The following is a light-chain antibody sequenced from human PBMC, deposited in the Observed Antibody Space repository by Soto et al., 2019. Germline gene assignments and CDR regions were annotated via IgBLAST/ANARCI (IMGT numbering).Light chain of an antibody. V-gene: IGLV1-44*01. J-gene: IGLJ1*01. Sequence: QSVLTQPPSASGTPGQRVTISCSGSSSNIGRNTVNWYQQFPGTAPKLLIYTNNQRPSGVPGRFSGSKSGTSASLAISGLQSDDEAEYYCSSYTSSSTYVFGTGTKLTVL. CDR2: TNN. CDR1: SSNIGRNT. CDR3: SSYTSSSTYV.